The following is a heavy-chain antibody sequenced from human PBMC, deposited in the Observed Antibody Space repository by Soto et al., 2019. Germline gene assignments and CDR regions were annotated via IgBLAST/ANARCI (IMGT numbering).Heavy chain of an antibody. D-gene: IGHD4-17*01. CDR1: SDCVWSWRYY. J-gene: IGHJ6*02. CDR3: ADDTVTLYYYYYGMDV. Sequence: LTCAVCSDCVWSWRYYGAWKRQPPGKGLEWIGSMYYSGSTYYNPSLKSRVTISVDTSKNQFSLKLSSVTAADTAVYYCADDTVTLYYYYYGMDVWGQGTTVTVSS. V-gene: IGHV4-39*01. CDR2: MYYSGST.